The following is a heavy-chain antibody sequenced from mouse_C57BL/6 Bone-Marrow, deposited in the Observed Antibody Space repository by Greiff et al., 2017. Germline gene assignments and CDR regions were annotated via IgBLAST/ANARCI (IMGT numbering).Heavy chain of an antibody. J-gene: IGHJ1*03. D-gene: IGHD2-4*01. CDR3: SCDYYWYFDV. Sequence: QVQLKQPGAELVMPGASVKLSCKASGYTFTSYWMHWVKQRPGQGLEWIGEIDPSDSYTNYNQKFKGKSTLTVDKSSSTAYMQLSSLTSEDSAVYYCSCDYYWYFDVWGTGTTVTVSS. CDR2: IDPSDSYT. CDR1: GYTFTSYW. V-gene: IGHV1-69*01.